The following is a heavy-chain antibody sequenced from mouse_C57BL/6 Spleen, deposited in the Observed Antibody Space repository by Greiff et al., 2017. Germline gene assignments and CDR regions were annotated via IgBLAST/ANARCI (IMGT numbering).Heavy chain of an antibody. D-gene: IGHD2-1*01. V-gene: IGHV3-6*01. CDR1: GYSITSGYY. Sequence: EVQLVESGPGPVKPSQSLSPTCSVTGYSITSGYYWNWIRQFPGNKLEWMGYLSYDGSNNYNPSLKNRISITRYTSKNQFFLKLNSVTTKDTATYYCSRGSNYLYAMNYWGQGTSVTVSS. CDR3: SRGSNYLYAMNY. CDR2: LSYDGSN. J-gene: IGHJ4*01.